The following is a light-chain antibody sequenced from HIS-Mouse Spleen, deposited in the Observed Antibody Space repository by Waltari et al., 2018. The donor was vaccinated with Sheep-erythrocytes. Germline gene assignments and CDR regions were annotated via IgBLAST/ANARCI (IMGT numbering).Light chain of an antibody. CDR3: CSYAGSYNHV. V-gene: IGLV2-11*01. Sequence: QSALTQPRSVSGSPGQSVTISCTGTSSDVGGYNYVSWYQQHPGKAPKLMLYDVSKRPSGGPDRFAGSKSGNTASLTISGLQAEDEADYYCCSYAGSYNHVFGTGTKVTVL. CDR1: SSDVGGYNY. J-gene: IGLJ1*01. CDR2: DVS.